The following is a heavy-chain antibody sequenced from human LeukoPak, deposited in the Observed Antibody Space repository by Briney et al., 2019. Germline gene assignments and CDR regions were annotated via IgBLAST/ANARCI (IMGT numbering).Heavy chain of an antibody. CDR3: AKDHGIVVVPAASHFDY. J-gene: IGHJ4*02. Sequence: GRSLRLSCAASGFTFSRYGLHWVRQAPGKGLEWVAVISYDGSNKYYADSVKGRFTISRDNSKNTLYLQMNSLRAEDTAVYYCAKDHGIVVVPAASHFDYWGQGTLVTVSS. V-gene: IGHV3-30*18. D-gene: IGHD2-2*01. CDR2: ISYDGSNK. CDR1: GFTFSRYG.